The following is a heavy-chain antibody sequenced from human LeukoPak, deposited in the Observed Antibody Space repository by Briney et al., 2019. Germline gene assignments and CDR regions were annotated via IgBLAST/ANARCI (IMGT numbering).Heavy chain of an antibody. CDR2: IKQDGSEK. Sequence: PGGSLRLSCAASGFTFSSYWMSWVRQAPGKGLEWVANIKQDGSEKYYVDSVKGRFTISRDNAKNSLYLQMNSLRAEDTAVYYCARDSYYGSGSYTIDYWGQGTLVTVSP. CDR1: GFTFSSYW. V-gene: IGHV3-7*01. CDR3: ARDSYYGSGSYTIDY. D-gene: IGHD3-10*01. J-gene: IGHJ4*02.